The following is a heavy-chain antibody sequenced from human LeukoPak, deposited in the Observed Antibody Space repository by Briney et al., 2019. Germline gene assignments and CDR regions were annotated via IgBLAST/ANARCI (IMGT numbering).Heavy chain of an antibody. CDR3: AKLRIAFGGLIRDAFDI. Sequence: PGGSLRLSCAASGFTFSDYYMSWIRQAPGKGLEWVSYISSSGSTIYYADSVKGRFTISRDNAKNSLYLQMNSLRAEDTAIYYCAKLRIAFGGLIRDAFDIWGQGTMVSVSS. D-gene: IGHD3-16*01. CDR1: GFTFSDYY. CDR2: ISSSGSTI. V-gene: IGHV3-11*01. J-gene: IGHJ3*02.